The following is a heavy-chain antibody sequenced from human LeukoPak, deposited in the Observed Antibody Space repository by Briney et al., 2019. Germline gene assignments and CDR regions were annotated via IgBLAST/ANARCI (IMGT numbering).Heavy chain of an antibody. D-gene: IGHD6-13*01. V-gene: IGHV5-51*01. CDR3: ARLRSSPNNDGYFDH. CDR1: GYNFLNYW. J-gene: IGHJ4*02. Sequence: GESLKISCNSSGYNFLNYWIGWVRQRPGEGLEGIGITYPGDSDTRSTPSFQGQVTISADKTISTAYLQWSSLKASDTAMYFCARLRSSPNNDGYFDHWAQGTLVTVYS. CDR2: TYPGDSDT.